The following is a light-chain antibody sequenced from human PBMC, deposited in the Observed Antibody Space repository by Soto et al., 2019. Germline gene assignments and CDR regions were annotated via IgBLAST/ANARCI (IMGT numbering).Light chain of an antibody. Sequence: QSVLTQPPSASGTPGQRVTISCSGSSFNIGSNTVNWYQQLPGTAPKLLIYSNNQRPSGVPDRFSGSKSGTSASLAISGLQSEDEADYYCVVWDDSLNGVVFGGGTKLTVL. CDR1: SFNIGSNT. CDR2: SNN. J-gene: IGLJ3*02. CDR3: VVWDDSLNGVV. V-gene: IGLV1-44*01.